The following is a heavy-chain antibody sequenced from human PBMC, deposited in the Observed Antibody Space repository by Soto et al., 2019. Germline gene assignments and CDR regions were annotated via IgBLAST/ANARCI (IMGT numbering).Heavy chain of an antibody. CDR2: IYYSWGS. V-gene: IGHV4-61*05. CDR3: ARLGAYYQSLDP. Sequence: PSETLSLTCTVSGGSISSGPYSWGWIRQPPGKGMEWVGYIYYSWGSSYNPSLKSRVTLSLETSKSQFSLRLSSVTASDTAVYYCARLGAYYQSLDPWGQGTLVTVS. J-gene: IGHJ5*02. D-gene: IGHD2-21*01. CDR1: GGSISSGPYS.